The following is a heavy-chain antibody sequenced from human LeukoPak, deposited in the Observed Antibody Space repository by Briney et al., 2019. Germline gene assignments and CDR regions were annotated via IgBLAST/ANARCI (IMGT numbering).Heavy chain of an antibody. Sequence: SETLSHTCTVSGGSISSSSYYWGWIRQPPGKGLEWIGSIYYSGSTYYNPSLKSRVTISVDTSKNQFSLKLSSVTAADTAVYYCARHLIGGSYSVGGVDYWGQGTLVTVSS. J-gene: IGHJ4*02. CDR1: GGSISSSSYY. CDR3: ARHLIGGSYSVGGVDY. D-gene: IGHD1-26*01. CDR2: IYYSGST. V-gene: IGHV4-39*01.